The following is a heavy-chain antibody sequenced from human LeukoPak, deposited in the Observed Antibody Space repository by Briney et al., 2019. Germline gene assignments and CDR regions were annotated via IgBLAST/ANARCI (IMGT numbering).Heavy chain of an antibody. CDR1: GFTFSTYS. J-gene: IGHJ4*02. Sequence: GGSLRLSCAASGFTFSTYSMSWVRQAPGKGLEWISYISAGSNNIYYADSVKGRFTISRDNAKNSLYLQMNSLRAEDTAVYYCARDKLTGASRLDYWGQGTLLTVSS. CDR2: ISAGSNNI. V-gene: IGHV3-48*01. D-gene: IGHD7-27*01. CDR3: ARDKLTGASRLDY.